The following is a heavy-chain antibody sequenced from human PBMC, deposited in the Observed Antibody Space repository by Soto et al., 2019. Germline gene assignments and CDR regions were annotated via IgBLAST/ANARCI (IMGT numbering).Heavy chain of an antibody. CDR1: GFTFSSYG. CDR2: ISYDGSNK. V-gene: IGHV3-30*18. D-gene: IGHD3-9*01. J-gene: IGHJ4*02. CDR3: AKDRDDTLTGYYTSLDFDY. Sequence: QVQLVESGGGVVQPGRSLRLSCAASGFTFSSYGMHWVRQAPGKGLEWVAVISYDGSNKYYADSVKGRFTISRDNSKNTLYLQMNSLRAEYTAVYFCAKDRDDTLTGYYTSLDFDYWGQGTLVTISS.